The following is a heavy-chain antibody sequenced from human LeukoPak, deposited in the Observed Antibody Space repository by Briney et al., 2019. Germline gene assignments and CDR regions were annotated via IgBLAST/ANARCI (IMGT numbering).Heavy chain of an antibody. J-gene: IGHJ4*02. D-gene: IGHD3-3*01. Sequence: GASVKVSCKASGGTFSSYAISWVRQAPGQGLEWMGGIIPIFGTANYAQKFQGRVTITADESTSTAYMELSSLRSEDTAVYYCARAQITIFGVVIIDTAFDYWGQGTLVTASS. CDR2: IIPIFGTA. V-gene: IGHV1-69*13. CDR1: GGTFSSYA. CDR3: ARAQITIFGVVIIDTAFDY.